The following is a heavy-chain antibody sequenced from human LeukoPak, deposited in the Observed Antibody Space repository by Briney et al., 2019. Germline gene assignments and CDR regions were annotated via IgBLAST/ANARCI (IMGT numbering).Heavy chain of an antibody. CDR2: IYYSGST. V-gene: IGHV4-59*01. D-gene: IGHD6-19*01. CDR3: ATRRIAVAAPFDY. CDR1: GASITSYY. J-gene: IGHJ4*02. Sequence: SETLSLTCAVSGASITSYYWSWIRQPPGKGLEWIGFIYYSGSTNYNPSLKSRVTMSVDTSKNEFSLKLSSVTTADTAVYYCATRRIAVAAPFDYWGQGTLVTVSS.